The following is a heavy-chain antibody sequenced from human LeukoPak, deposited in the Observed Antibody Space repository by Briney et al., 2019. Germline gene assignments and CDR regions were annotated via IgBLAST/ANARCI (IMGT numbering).Heavy chain of an antibody. Sequence: ASVKVSCKVSGYTLTELSMHWVRQAPGKGLEWMGGFDPEDGETIYAQKFQGRVTMTEDTSTDTAYMELSSLRFEDTAVYYCATDISYSSGWLADYWGQGTLVTVSS. CDR3: ATDISYSSGWLADY. CDR2: FDPEDGET. V-gene: IGHV1-24*01. J-gene: IGHJ4*02. D-gene: IGHD6-19*01. CDR1: GYTLTELS.